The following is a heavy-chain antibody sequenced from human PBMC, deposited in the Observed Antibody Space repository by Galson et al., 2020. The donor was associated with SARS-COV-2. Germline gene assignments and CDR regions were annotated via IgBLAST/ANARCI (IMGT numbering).Heavy chain of an antibody. J-gene: IGHJ6*02. V-gene: IGHV3-23*01. Sequence: GGSLSLSCAASGLTFRSYANTWVRQAQGKGLEWVSSIGGSSSSSFYADSVKGRFTISRDNSENTLYLQMNSLRAEATAVSSCTYSLPTTTRCYFYGIDVWGRGTTVTVSS. D-gene: IGHD2-21*01. CDR1: GLTFRSYA. CDR2: IGGSSSSS. CDR3: TYSLPTTTRCYFYGIDV.